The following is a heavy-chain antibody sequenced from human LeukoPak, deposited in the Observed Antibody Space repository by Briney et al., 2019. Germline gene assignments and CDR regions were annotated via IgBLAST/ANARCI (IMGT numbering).Heavy chain of an antibody. CDR1: GFTFSSYW. Sequence: GGSLRLSCAASGFTFSSYWMSWVRQAPGKGLEWVANIKQDGSEKYYVDPVKGRFTISRDNAKNSLYLQMNSLRAEDTAVYYCARQMMITFGRVIAPFHYYYGMDVWGQGTTVTVSS. D-gene: IGHD3-16*02. CDR2: IKQDGSEK. J-gene: IGHJ6*02. V-gene: IGHV3-7*01. CDR3: ARQMMITFGRVIAPFHYYYGMDV.